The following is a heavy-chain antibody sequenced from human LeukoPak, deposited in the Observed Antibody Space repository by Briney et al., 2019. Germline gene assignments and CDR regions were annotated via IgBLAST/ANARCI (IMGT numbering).Heavy chain of an antibody. CDR1: GFTFSSYA. CDR2: ISYDGSNK. Sequence: GGSLRLSCAASGFTFSSYAMHWVRQAPGKGLEWVAVISYDGSNKYYADSVKDRFTISRDNSKNTLYLQMNSLRAEDTAVHYCARGILRITMIVSADYWGQGTLVTVSS. V-gene: IGHV3-30-3*01. D-gene: IGHD3-22*01. J-gene: IGHJ4*02. CDR3: ARGILRITMIVSADY.